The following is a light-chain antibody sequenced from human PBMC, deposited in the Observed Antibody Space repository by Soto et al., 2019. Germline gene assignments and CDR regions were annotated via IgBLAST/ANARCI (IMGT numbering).Light chain of an antibody. Sequence: QLVLTQSPSASASLGASVKLTCTLSSGHSNYAIAWHQQQPEKGPRYLMKLNSDGSHNKGDGIPDRFSGSSSGAERYLTISSLQSEDEADYSCQTWGTGTVVFGGGTKLTVL. CDR2: LNSDGSH. V-gene: IGLV4-69*01. J-gene: IGLJ2*01. CDR3: QTWGTGTVV. CDR1: SGHSNYA.